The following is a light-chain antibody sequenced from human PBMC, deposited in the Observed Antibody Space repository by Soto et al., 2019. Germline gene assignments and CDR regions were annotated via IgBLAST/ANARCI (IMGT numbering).Light chain of an antibody. J-gene: IGLJ3*02. CDR1: SSDVGNYNL. CDR2: EGS. Sequence: ALAQPASVSGSPGQSITISCTGTSSDVGNYNLVSWYQQHPGKAPKLMIYEGSKRPSGVSNRFSGSKSGNTASLTISGLQAEDEADYYCCSYAGSSTWVFGGGTQLTVL. CDR3: CSYAGSSTWV. V-gene: IGLV2-23*01.